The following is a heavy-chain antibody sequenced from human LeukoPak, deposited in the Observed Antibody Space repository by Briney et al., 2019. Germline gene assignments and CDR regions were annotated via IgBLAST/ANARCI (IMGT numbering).Heavy chain of an antibody. Sequence: ASVKDSCKASGYTYIRYYMHWVRQAPGQGREWMGWIHPNSCGTNYAQKFQGRVTMTRDTSISTAYMELSRLRSDDTAVYYCARGGGYYYGSGTHRPSFDYWGQGTLVTVSS. V-gene: IGHV1-2*02. CDR2: IHPNSCGT. CDR1: GYTYIRYY. D-gene: IGHD3-10*01. CDR3: ARGGGYYYGSGTHRPSFDY. J-gene: IGHJ4*02.